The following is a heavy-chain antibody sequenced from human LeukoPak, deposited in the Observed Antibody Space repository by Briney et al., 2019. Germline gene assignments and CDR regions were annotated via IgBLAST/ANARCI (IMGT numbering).Heavy chain of an antibody. J-gene: IGHJ6*03. CDR2: IHYSGTT. D-gene: IGHD4-23*01. CDR3: ARGPVEMTPVGHYYYMDV. CDR1: GDSITGHF. V-gene: IGHV4-59*11. Sequence: PSETLSLTCTVSGDSITGHFWTWIRQTPAKGLEWIGYIHYSGTTNYSPSLKSRVTISVDSSKSRFSLRLTSVTAADTAVYYCARGPVEMTPVGHYYYMDVWGKGTTVTVSS.